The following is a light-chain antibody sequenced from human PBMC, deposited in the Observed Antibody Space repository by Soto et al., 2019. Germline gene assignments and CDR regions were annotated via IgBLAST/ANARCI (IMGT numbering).Light chain of an antibody. J-gene: IGKJ2*01. Sequence: EIVLTQSPGTLSLSPGDRATLSCRASQSVNIYFAWYQQKPGQAPRLLIFNTSRRATGIPDRFSGSGSGTDFTLIISRLEPEDCAMYYCQQYGHPLHTFGQGTKLDIK. CDR3: QQYGHPLHT. CDR2: NTS. CDR1: QSVNIY. V-gene: IGKV3-20*01.